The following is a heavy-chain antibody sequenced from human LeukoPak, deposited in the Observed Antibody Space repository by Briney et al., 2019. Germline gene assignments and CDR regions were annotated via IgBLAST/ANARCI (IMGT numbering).Heavy chain of an antibody. CDR3: ARAHDFWSGYYTWRSYGMDV. V-gene: IGHV3-30-3*01. J-gene: IGHJ6*02. Sequence: GRSLRLSCAASGFTFSSYAMHWVRQAPGKGLEWVAVISYDGSNKYYADSVKGRFTISRDNSKNTLYLQMNSLRAEDTAVYYCARAHDFWSGYYTWRSYGMDVWGQGTTVTVSS. D-gene: IGHD3-3*01. CDR2: ISYDGSNK. CDR1: GFTFSSYA.